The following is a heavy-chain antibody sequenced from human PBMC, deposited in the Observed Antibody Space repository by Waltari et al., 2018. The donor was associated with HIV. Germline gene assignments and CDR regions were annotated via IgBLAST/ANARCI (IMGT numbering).Heavy chain of an antibody. CDR3: ASLPYRSGWFSLFDV. V-gene: IGHV4-39*07. J-gene: IGHJ3*01. D-gene: IGHD6-19*01. CDR2: VYYNGAT. Sequence: QVQLQESGPGLVRPSEALFLTCSVSRGSVSSRNFHWGWIRQPPGKGLEWIANVYYNGATDYNPSLKSRVTMSVDMSKNQFSLKLSSVTAADTAVYFCASLPYRSGWFSLFDVWGQGTMVTVSS. CDR1: RGSVSSRNFH.